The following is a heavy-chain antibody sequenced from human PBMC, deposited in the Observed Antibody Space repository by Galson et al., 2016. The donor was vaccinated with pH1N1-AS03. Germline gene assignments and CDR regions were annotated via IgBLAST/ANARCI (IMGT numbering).Heavy chain of an antibody. D-gene: IGHD6-19*01. CDR1: GFSLSTYW. Sequence: SLRLSCAASGFSLSTYWMYWVRQAPGKGLEWLARINGAATTTNYADSVRGRFTISRDNAKNTLHLQMNSLRVEDTANYFCAKTVGSSGWFDACDLWGQGTVVTVSS. CDR2: INGAATTT. V-gene: IGHV3-74*01. CDR3: AKTVGSSGWFDACDL. J-gene: IGHJ3*01.